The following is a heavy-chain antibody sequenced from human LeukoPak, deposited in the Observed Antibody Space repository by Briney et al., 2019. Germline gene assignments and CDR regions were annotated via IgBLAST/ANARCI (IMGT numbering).Heavy chain of an antibody. Sequence: SETLSLTCAVYGGSFSGYYWSWIRQPPGEGLEWIGEVNHSGSTNYNPSLKSRVTISVDTSKNQFSLKLSSVTAADTAVYYCARGYYYGSGSYYNWGQGTLVTVSS. CDR2: VNHSGST. V-gene: IGHV4-34*01. CDR3: ARGYYYGSGSYYN. J-gene: IGHJ4*02. D-gene: IGHD3-10*01. CDR1: GGSFSGYY.